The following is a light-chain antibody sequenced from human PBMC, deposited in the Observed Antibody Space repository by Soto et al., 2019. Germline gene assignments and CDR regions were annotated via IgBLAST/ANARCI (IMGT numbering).Light chain of an antibody. V-gene: IGKV1-5*01. Sequence: DIQMTQSPSTLPASLVDRVTITCRASQSSSHRLAWYPQKPGTAPKVLIYPASNLQSGAPSRFSGSGSGTEFTLTIRHLQPDDFSTYYRQQNNSYSFGQGTKVDIK. CDR3: QQNNSYS. CDR2: PAS. J-gene: IGKJ1*01. CDR1: QSSSHR.